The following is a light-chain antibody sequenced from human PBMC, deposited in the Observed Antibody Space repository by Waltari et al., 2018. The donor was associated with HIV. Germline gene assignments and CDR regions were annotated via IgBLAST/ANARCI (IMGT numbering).Light chain of an antibody. CDR2: GAS. CDR1: QVVRSS. CDR3: QQRRNWPLT. Sequence: DMVLTQSPDTLSLSPGEGATLSCAGSQVVRSSLAWQQQNPGQPPRLLIYGASNRATGIPARFSGSGSGTHFTLTISSLVPEDFAVYYCQQRRNWPLTFGGGTKVE. J-gene: IGKJ4*01. V-gene: IGKV3-11*01.